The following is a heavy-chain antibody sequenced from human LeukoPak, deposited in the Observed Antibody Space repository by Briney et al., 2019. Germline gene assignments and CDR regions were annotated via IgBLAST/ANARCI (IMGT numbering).Heavy chain of an antibody. CDR1: GFTFSSYS. V-gene: IGHV3-21*01. CDR2: ISSSSSYI. CDR3: ARGTLWGYCSSTSCDSNWFDP. Sequence: GGSLRLSCAASGFTFSSYSMNWVRQAPGKGLGLVSSISSSSSYIYYADSVKGGFTISRENAQNSLYLQMNSLRAEDTAVYYCARGTLWGYCSSTSCDSNWFDPWGQGTLVTVSS. D-gene: IGHD2-2*01. J-gene: IGHJ5*02.